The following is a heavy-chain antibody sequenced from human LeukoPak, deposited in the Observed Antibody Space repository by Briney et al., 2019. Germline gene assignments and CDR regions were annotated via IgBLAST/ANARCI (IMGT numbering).Heavy chain of an antibody. V-gene: IGHV4-4*09. CDR1: GGSISSYY. Sequence: TSETLSLTCTVSGGSISSYYWSWIRQPPGKGLEWIGYIYTSGSTNYNPSLKRRVTISVDTSKNQFSLKLSSVTAADTAVYYCARQRDFWSGYYSSYYFDYWGQGTLVTVSS. CDR3: ARQRDFWSGYYSSYYFDY. CDR2: IYTSGST. J-gene: IGHJ4*02. D-gene: IGHD3-3*01.